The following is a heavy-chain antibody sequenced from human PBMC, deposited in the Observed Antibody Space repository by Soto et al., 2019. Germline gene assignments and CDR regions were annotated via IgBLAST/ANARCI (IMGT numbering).Heavy chain of an antibody. D-gene: IGHD3-10*01. CDR1: GGAINTENYY. Sequence: LSLTCSVSGGAINTENYYWGWIRQSPGQGLEWIGSIFHNGHANYNPSLKGRVTISQDMSKNQFFLTLTSLTAADTAVYYCATLPVPASRHIDFDYWGQGALVTVSS. CDR3: ATLPVPASRHIDFDY. CDR2: IFHNGHA. V-gene: IGHV4-39*01. J-gene: IGHJ4*02.